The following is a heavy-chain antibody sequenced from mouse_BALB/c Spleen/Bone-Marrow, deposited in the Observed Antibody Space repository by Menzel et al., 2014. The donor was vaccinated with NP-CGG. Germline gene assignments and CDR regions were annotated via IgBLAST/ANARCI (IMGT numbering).Heavy chain of an antibody. J-gene: IGHJ2*01. Sequence: EVKLVESGGGLVKPGGSLKLSCTASGFTFTSYAMSWVRQTPEKRLEWVATISSAGIHTYYVDTVKGRFTISRDNAKNTLFLHMSSLRSEDTAMYYCARQDRVYYFDYWGQDTTLTVSS. V-gene: IGHV5-9-3*01. CDR3: ARQDRVYYFDY. CDR2: ISSAGIHT. CDR1: GFTFTSYA.